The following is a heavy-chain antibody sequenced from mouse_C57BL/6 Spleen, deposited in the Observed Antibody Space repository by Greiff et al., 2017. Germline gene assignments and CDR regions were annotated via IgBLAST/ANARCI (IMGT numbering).Heavy chain of an antibody. D-gene: IGHD1-1*01. Sequence: QVQLKESGAELVRPGASVKLSCKASGYTFTDYYINWVKQRPGQGLEWIARIYPGSGNTYYNEKFKGKATLTAEKSSSTAYMQLSSLTSEDSAVYFCARGVDYYGSSYDAMDYWGQGTSVTVSS. CDR2: IYPGSGNT. J-gene: IGHJ4*01. CDR1: GYTFTDYY. V-gene: IGHV1-76*01. CDR3: ARGVDYYGSSYDAMDY.